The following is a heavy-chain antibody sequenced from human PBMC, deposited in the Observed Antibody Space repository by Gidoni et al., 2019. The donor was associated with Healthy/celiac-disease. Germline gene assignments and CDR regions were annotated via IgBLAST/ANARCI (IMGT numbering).Heavy chain of an antibody. J-gene: IGHJ4*02. Sequence: EVQLVESGGGLVKPGGSLRLSCAASGFTFSNAWMSWVRQAPGKGLEWVGRIKSKTDGGTTDYAAPVKGRFTISRDDSKNTLYLQMNSLKTDDTAVYYCTTDLYIVVVVAARYVVDYWGQGTLVTVSS. V-gene: IGHV3-15*01. CDR3: TTDLYIVVVVAARYVVDY. D-gene: IGHD2-15*01. CDR2: IKSKTDGGTT. CDR1: GFTFSNAW.